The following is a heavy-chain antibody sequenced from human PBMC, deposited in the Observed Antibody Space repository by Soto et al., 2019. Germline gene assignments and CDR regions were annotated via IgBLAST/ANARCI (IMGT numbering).Heavy chain of an antibody. CDR3: ARSLPLYDATGYYRAPSDH. V-gene: IGHV3-23*01. CDR2: ISGAAGST. J-gene: IGHJ4*02. D-gene: IGHD3-9*01. Sequence: GGSLRLSCAGSGFTFSSYAMNWVCQAPGKGLEWISGISGAAGSTYTADSVKGRFTISRDNSKNTLYLQMNSLRAEDTAVYYCARSLPLYDATGYYRAPSDHWGQGTLVTVSS. CDR1: GFTFSSYA.